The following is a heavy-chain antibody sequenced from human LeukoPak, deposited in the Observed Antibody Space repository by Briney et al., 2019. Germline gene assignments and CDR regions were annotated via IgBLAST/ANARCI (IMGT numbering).Heavy chain of an antibody. CDR1: GGSFSGYY. CDR3: ARAVRDYVWGSYRSLDY. Sequence: PSETLSLTCAVYGGSFSGYYWSWIRQPPGKGLEWIGEITHSGSTNYNPSLKSRVTISVDTSKNQFSLKLSSVTAADTAVYYCARAVRDYVWGSYRSLDYWGQGTLVTVSS. D-gene: IGHD3-16*02. J-gene: IGHJ4*02. V-gene: IGHV4-34*01. CDR2: ITHSGST.